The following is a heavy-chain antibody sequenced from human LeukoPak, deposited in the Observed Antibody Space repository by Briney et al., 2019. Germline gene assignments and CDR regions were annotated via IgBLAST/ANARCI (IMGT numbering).Heavy chain of an antibody. CDR2: ISGSGAST. D-gene: IGHD3-10*01. Sequence: SGGSLRLSCVASGFTFSSYAMTWVRQTPGKELQWVSGISGSGASTFYADSVKGRFTISRDTSKNTLYLQMNSLRAEDTAVYYCAKDDRIWGRFGELFGSWGQGTLVTVSS. CDR3: AKDDRIWGRFGELFGS. CDR1: GFTFSSYA. J-gene: IGHJ5*01. V-gene: IGHV3-23*01.